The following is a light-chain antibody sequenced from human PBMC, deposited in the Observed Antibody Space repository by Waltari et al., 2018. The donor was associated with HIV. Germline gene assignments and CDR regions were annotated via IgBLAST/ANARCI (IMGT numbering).Light chain of an antibody. V-gene: IGLV3-1*01. CDR1: NLGDKY. CDR3: QAEVV. Sequence: SYELTQPPSVSVSPGQTASITCSGDNLGDKYACWYQQKPGQSPVLVIYQDNKRPSGIPERFSCSNSGNTATLTISGTQAMDEADYYCQAEVVFGGGTKLTVL. J-gene: IGLJ2*01. CDR2: QDN.